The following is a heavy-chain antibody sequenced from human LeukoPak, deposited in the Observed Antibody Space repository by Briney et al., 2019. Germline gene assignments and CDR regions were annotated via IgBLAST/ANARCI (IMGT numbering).Heavy chain of an antibody. V-gene: IGHV4-4*07. D-gene: IGHD2-15*01. CDR3: AREDPLVAARGLDY. Sequence: SETLSLTCTVSGGSISSYFWSWIRQPAGKGLEWIGRIYASGNTNYNPSPKSRLTMSIDTSKNQFSLRLSSVTAADTAVYYCAREDPLVAARGLDYWGQGTLVTVSS. CDR1: GGSISSYF. CDR2: IYASGNT. J-gene: IGHJ4*02.